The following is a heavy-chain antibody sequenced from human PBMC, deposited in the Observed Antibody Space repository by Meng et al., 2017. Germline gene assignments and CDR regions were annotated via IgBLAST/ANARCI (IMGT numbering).Heavy chain of an antibody. CDR1: GGTFSSYA. J-gene: IGHJ5*02. Sequence: VQLVQSGAEVKTPGSSVKVSCKASGGTFSSYAISWVRQAPGQGLEWMGGIIPIFGTANYAQKFQGRVTITADKSTSTAYMELSSLRSEDTAVYYCAREPRDGPKTNWFDPWGRGTLVTVSS. V-gene: IGHV1-69*06. CDR2: IIPIFGTA. D-gene: IGHD5-24*01. CDR3: AREPRDGPKTNWFDP.